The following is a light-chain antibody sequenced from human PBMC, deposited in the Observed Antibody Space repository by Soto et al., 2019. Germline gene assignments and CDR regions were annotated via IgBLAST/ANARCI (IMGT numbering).Light chain of an antibody. CDR2: GAS. CDR3: QQYNKWPLT. Sequence: EIVMTQSPATLSVSPGERATLSCRASQSVSTNLAWYQHKPGQAPRPLIYGASTRATAIPARFSGSGSGTEFTLTISSLQSEDFAVYYCQQYNKWPLTFGGGTKVEIK. V-gene: IGKV3-15*01. J-gene: IGKJ4*01. CDR1: QSVSTN.